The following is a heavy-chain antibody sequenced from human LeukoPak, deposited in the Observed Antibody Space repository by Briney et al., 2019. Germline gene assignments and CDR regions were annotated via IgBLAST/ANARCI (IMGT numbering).Heavy chain of an antibody. CDR2: ISWNSGSI. Sequence: PGRSLRLSCAASGFTFDDYAMHWVRQAPGKGLEWVSGISWNSGSIGYADSVKGRFTISRDNAKNSLYLQMNSLRAEDMALYYCAKEASGWGTFDIWGQGTMVTVSS. V-gene: IGHV3-9*03. CDR3: AKEASGWGTFDI. CDR1: GFTFDDYA. J-gene: IGHJ3*02. D-gene: IGHD3-22*01.